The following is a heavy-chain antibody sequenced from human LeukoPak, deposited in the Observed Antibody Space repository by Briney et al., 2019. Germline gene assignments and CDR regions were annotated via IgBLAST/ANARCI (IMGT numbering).Heavy chain of an antibody. CDR3: ARDWSYGMDV. Sequence: GGSPRLSCAASGFTFNTYWMHWVRQAPGQGLVWVSRIYSDGSGANYADSVNGRFTITRDNAKNTLYLQMNSLRVEDTAIYYCARDWSYGMDVWGQGTTVTVSS. CDR2: IYSDGSGA. CDR1: GFTFNTYW. V-gene: IGHV3-74*01. J-gene: IGHJ6*02.